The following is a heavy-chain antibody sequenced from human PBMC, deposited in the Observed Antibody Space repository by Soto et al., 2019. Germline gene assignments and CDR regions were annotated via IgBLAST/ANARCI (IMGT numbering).Heavy chain of an antibody. D-gene: IGHD2-2*01. Sequence: ASVKVSCKVSGDTFTVYYMHWVRQAPGQGPEWMGWINPNSGGTNYAQKFQGWVAMTRDTSISTAYMEMSRLRSDDTAESYCARDQLLSSLYYYGIDVCGQGTTVTVSS. V-gene: IGHV1-2*04. J-gene: IGHJ6*02. CDR3: ARDQLLSSLYYYGIDV. CDR1: GDTFTVYY. CDR2: INPNSGGT.